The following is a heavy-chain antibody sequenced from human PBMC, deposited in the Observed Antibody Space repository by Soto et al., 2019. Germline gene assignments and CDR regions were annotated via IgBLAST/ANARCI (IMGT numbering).Heavy chain of an antibody. Sequence: PGGSLRLSCATSGLTFSNYAMSWVRQAPGGGLEWVSSMSGFAISTDYADSVKGRFTISRDNSKNTLYLQMNSLRAEDTAVYYCAKGMADFYDSSGYLEYWGQGTLVTVSS. D-gene: IGHD3-22*01. V-gene: IGHV3-23*01. CDR1: GLTFSNYA. CDR2: MSGFAIST. J-gene: IGHJ4*02. CDR3: AKGMADFYDSSGYLEY.